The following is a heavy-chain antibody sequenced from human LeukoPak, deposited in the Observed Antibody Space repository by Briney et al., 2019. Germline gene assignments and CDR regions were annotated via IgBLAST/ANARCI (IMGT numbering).Heavy chain of an antibody. V-gene: IGHV1-2*02. J-gene: IGHJ4*02. CDR2: INPNSGGT. D-gene: IGHD6-13*01. CDR1: GYTFTNYY. Sequence: ASVKVSCKASGYTFTNYYIHWVRQAPGQGLEWMGWINPNSGGTNYAQKFQGRVTMTRDTSISTAYMELSRLRSDDTAVYYCARAARFSTSSSWYDYWGQGTLVTVSS. CDR3: ARAARFSTSSSWYDY.